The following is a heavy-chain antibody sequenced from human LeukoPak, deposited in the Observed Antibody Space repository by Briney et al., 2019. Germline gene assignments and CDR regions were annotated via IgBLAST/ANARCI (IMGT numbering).Heavy chain of an antibody. Sequence: GGSLRLSCVVSGFTFSSYRMNWVRQAPGKGPEWVSSISSDSNYIYYADSVKGRFTISRDNTKNALYLQMNSLRVEDTAVYYCARDYRRWSEFWGQGTLVTVSS. CDR2: ISSDSNYI. D-gene: IGHD2-15*01. CDR1: GFTFSSYR. V-gene: IGHV3-21*01. J-gene: IGHJ4*02. CDR3: ARDYRRWSEF.